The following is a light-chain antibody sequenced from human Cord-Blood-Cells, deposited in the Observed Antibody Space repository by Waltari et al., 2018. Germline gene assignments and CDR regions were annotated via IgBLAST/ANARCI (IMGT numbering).Light chain of an antibody. CDR3: AAWDDSLSGRV. J-gene: IGLJ3*02. V-gene: IGLV1-47*01. CDR2: RNK. Sequence: QSVLTQPPSASGTPGHRVTISCSGSSSNIGSNYVYWYQQLPGTAPKLLIYRNKQRPSGVPDRCSGSKSGTSASLAISGLRSEDEADYYCAAWDDSLSGRVFGGGTKLTVL. CDR1: SSNIGSNY.